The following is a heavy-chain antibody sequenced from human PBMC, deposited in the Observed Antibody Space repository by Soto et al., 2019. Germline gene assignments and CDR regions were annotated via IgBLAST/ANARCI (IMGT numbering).Heavy chain of an antibody. D-gene: IGHD1-26*01. CDR1: GYSFTNFW. Sequence: GESLKISCETSGYSFTNFWISWVRQMPGKGLEWMGRIDPSDSYTNYSPSFQGHVTSSADESINTAYLQWSSLKASDTAMYYCARHRHPDSPFNVLTTTGLDYCAQGSVVTV. V-gene: IGHV5-10-1*01. CDR2: IDPSDSYT. J-gene: IGHJ4*02. CDR3: ARHRHPDSPFNVLTTTGLDY.